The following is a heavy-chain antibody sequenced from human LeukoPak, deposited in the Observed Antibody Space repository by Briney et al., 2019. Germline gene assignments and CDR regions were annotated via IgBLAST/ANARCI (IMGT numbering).Heavy chain of an antibody. CDR1: GFTFSSYW. CDR2: INSDGSST. J-gene: IGHJ6*02. CDR3: AIPPLSGTGSSRPLAGMDV. D-gene: IGHD3-10*01. Sequence: GGSLRLSCAASGFTFSSYWMHWVRQAPGKGLVWVSRINSDGSSTSYADSVKGRFTISRDNARNSLYLQMNSLRAEDTAVYYCAIPPLSGTGSSRPLAGMDVWGQGTTVTVSS. V-gene: IGHV3-74*01.